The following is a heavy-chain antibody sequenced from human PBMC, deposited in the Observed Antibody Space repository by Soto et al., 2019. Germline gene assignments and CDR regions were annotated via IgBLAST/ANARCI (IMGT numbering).Heavy chain of an antibody. CDR3: AGKSWHYYFGLDL. Sequence: QVQLEQSGAEVKKSGSSVKISCKASGVTFNSYALSWVRQAPGQGLEWMGGIIPVFDKPTYAQKFQGRVTITADESTNTGYMELSSLRSEDTALYSCAGKSWHYYFGLDLCGNCTTVTITS. CDR1: GVTFNSYA. V-gene: IGHV1-69*19. D-gene: IGHD2-15*01. J-gene: IGHJ6*04. CDR2: IIPVFDKP.